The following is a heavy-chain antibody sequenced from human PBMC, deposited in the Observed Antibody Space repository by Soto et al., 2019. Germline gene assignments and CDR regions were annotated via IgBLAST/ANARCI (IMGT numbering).Heavy chain of an antibody. V-gene: IGHV4-39*01. CDR2: IYYSGST. Sequence: LSLTCTVSGGSLSSSSYYWGWIRQPPGKGLEWIGSIYYSGSTYYNPSLKSRVTISVDTSKNQFSLKLSSVTAADTAVYYCARQPADSYFYYWGQGTLVTVSS. CDR3: ARQPADSYFYY. J-gene: IGHJ4*02. CDR1: GGSLSSSSYY.